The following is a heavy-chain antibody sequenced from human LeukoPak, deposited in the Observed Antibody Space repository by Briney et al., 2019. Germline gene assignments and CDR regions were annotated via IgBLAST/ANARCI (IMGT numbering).Heavy chain of an antibody. J-gene: IGHJ6*03. CDR2: IYYSGST. CDR1: GDSINTGGYY. D-gene: IGHD1-1*01. V-gene: IGHV4-31*03. CDR3: GRRSDNIGYYYYMDV. Sequence: SETLSLTCFVSGDSINTGGYYWSWIRQHPGKGLEWIGYIYYSGSTFYNPSLKSRVTISIDTSKNHFSLKMSSVTAADTAVYYYGRRSDNIGYYYYMDVWGEGTTVTVSS.